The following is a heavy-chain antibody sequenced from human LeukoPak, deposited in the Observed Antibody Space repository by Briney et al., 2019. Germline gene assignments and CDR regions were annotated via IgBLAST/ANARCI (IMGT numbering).Heavy chain of an antibody. CDR1: GYTFTGYY. CDR2: INPNSGGT. J-gene: IGHJ4*02. Sequence: ASVKVSCKASGYTFTGYYMHWVRQAPGQGLEWMGWINPNSGGTNYAQKFQGRVTMTRDTSISTAYMELSRLRSDDTAVYYCARDLRSRSWSPEGYFDYWGQGTLVTVSS. CDR3: ARDLRSRSWSPEGYFDY. D-gene: IGHD6-13*01. V-gene: IGHV1-2*02.